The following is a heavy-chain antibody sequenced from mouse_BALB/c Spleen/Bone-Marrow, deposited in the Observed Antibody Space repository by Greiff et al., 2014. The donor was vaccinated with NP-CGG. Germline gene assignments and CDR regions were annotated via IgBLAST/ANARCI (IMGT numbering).Heavy chain of an antibody. Sequence: VQLQQPGAELVKPGASVKLSCTASGFNVKDTYIHWVKQRPEQGLEWIGRIDPANGNTKYDPKFQGKATITADTSSNTAYLQLSSLTSEDTAVYYCASYVYGYYFDYWGQGTTLTGSS. CDR3: ASYVYGYYFDY. CDR2: IDPANGNT. D-gene: IGHD2-2*01. CDR1: GFNVKDTY. J-gene: IGHJ2*01. V-gene: IGHV14-3*02.